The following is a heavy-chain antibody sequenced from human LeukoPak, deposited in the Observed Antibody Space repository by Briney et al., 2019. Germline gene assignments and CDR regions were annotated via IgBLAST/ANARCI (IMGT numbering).Heavy chain of an antibody. CDR2: INYHGSEK. CDR1: GFTFSDYW. CDR3: TRCDPAY. D-gene: IGHD2-21*02. Sequence: GGSLRLSCAASGFTFSDYWMQWVRQAPGKGLEWVANINYHGSEKYLADSVKGRFTISRDNAKNSLFLQMNSLRGEDTAVYYCTRCDPAYWGQGTLVTVTS. J-gene: IGHJ4*02. V-gene: IGHV3-7*01.